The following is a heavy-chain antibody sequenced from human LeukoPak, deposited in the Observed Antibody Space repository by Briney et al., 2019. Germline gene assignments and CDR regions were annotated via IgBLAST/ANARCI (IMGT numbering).Heavy chain of an antibody. CDR3: TREQYSKDYDFWSGYSSDY. V-gene: IGHV3-49*04. D-gene: IGHD3-3*01. Sequence: GGSLRLSCTASGFTFGDYAMSWVRQAPGKGLEWVGFIRSKAYGGTTEYAASVKGRFTISRDDSKSIACLQMNSLKTEDTAVYYCTREQYSKDYDFWSGYSSDYWGQGTLVTVSS. J-gene: IGHJ4*02. CDR1: GFTFGDYA. CDR2: IRSKAYGGTT.